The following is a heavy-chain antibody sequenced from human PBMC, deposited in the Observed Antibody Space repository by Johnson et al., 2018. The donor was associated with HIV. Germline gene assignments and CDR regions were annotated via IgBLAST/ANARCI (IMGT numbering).Heavy chain of an antibody. CDR1: D. CDR2: IGTAGDT. Sequence: DMHWVRQATGKGLEWVSAIGTAGDTYYPGSVKGRFTISRENAKNSLYLQMNSLRAGDTAVYYCARSNAFDIWGQETMVTVSS. J-gene: IGHJ3*02. V-gene: IGHV3-13*01. CDR3: ARSNAFDI.